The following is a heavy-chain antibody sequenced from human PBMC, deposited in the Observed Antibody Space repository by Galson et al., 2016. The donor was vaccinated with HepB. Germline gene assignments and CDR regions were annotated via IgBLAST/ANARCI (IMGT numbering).Heavy chain of an antibody. Sequence: ETLSLTCTVSGASIRNNYWNWIRQSPGKGLEWIGYAYYSWRTIYNPSLKSRVTISVDTSKNQFSLKLSSVTATDTAVYDCARLEGADGWESLETATRRPRNATFDIWGRGTMVTVSS. CDR2: AYYSWRT. CDR1: GASIRNNY. CDR3: ARLEGADGWESLETATRRPRNATFDI. D-gene: IGHD5-24*01. V-gene: IGHV4-59*12. J-gene: IGHJ3*02.